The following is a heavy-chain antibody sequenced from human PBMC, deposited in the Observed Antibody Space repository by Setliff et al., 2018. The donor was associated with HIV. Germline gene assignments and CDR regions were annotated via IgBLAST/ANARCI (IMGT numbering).Heavy chain of an antibody. CDR1: GYTFTGYY. CDR3: ARSGYSSSWYLDYYYYYGIDV. J-gene: IGHJ6*02. V-gene: IGHV1-2*02. CDR2: INPNSGGT. Sequence: ASVKVSCKDSGYTFTGYYMHWVRQAPGQGLAWMGWINPNSGGTNYAQKFQGRDTMTRDKSMSTAYMELSRLRPDDTAVYYCARSGYSSSWYLDYYYYYGIDVWGQGTTVTVSS. D-gene: IGHD6-13*01.